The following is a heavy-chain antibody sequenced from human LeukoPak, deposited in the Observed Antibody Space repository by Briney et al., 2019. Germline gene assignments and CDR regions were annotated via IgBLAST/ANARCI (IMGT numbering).Heavy chain of an antibody. CDR3: ARDQSRGQQFVYHFDS. D-gene: IGHD1-1*01. CDR2: ISGSSAKI. V-gene: IGHV3-48*01. J-gene: IGHJ4*02. CDR1: GFTFSYNA. Sequence: GGSLRLSCAASGFTFSYNAMNWVRQAPGKGLEWVSYISGSSAKIDYGDAVKGRFTVSRDNAKNSLYLQMSSLRPEDTAVYFCARDQSRGQQFVYHFDSWGQGTLDTVSS.